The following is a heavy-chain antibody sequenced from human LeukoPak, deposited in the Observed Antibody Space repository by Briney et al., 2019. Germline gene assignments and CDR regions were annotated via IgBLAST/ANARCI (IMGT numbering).Heavy chain of an antibody. CDR3: AREVVAAAGTVDY. CDR1: GVSFSGYY. V-gene: IGHV4-34*01. D-gene: IGHD6-13*01. CDR2: INNSGST. Sequence: SETLSLTCAVYGVSFSGYYWSWIRQPPGKGLEWIGEINNSGSTNYNPSLKSRVTISVDTSKNQFSLILSSVTTADTAVYYCAREVVAAAGTVDYWGQGTLVTVSS. J-gene: IGHJ4*02.